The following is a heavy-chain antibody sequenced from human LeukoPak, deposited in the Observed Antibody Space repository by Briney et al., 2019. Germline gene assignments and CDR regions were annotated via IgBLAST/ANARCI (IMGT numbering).Heavy chain of an antibody. J-gene: IGHJ4*02. CDR3: ARGAAATY. D-gene: IGHD6-13*01. Sequence: PSETLSLTCAVSGGSISTYYWSWIRQPPGKGLEWIGYIHYSGSSNYNPSLKSRVTISLDTSMNQFSLKLSSATAADTAVYYCARGAAATYWGQGTLVTVSS. CDR1: GGSISTYY. V-gene: IGHV4-59*01. CDR2: IHYSGSS.